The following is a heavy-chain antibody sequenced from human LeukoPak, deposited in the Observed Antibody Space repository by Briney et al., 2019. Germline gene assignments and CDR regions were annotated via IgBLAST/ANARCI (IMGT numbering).Heavy chain of an antibody. CDR1: GFSISDYC. Sequence: PGGSLRLSCAASGFSISDYCMSWIRQAPGKGLEWIAYISSSVSTIYYTDSVKGRFTISRDNANNSLYLQMDSLRAEDTAVYYCTRRRDYGDSWGQGTLVTVSS. V-gene: IGHV3-11*01. J-gene: IGHJ4*02. CDR3: TRRRDYGDS. CDR2: ISSSVSTI.